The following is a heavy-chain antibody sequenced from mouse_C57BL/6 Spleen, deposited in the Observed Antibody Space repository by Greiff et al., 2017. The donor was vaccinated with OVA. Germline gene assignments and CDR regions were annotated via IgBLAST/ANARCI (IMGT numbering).Heavy chain of an antibody. Sequence: VQLQQSGAELVRPGASVKLSCTASGFNIKAYYMHWVKQRPEQGLEWIGRIDPEDGDTEYAPKFQGKATMTADTSSNTAYLQLSSLTSEDTAVYYCTTGDGNYVFDYWGQGTTLTVSS. V-gene: IGHV14-1*01. CDR1: GFNIKAYY. CDR3: TTGDGNYVFDY. J-gene: IGHJ2*01. D-gene: IGHD2-1*01. CDR2: IDPEDGDT.